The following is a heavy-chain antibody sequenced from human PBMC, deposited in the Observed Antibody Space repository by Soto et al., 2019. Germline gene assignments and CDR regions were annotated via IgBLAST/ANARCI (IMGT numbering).Heavy chain of an antibody. J-gene: IGHJ4*02. D-gene: IGHD3-3*01. CDR1: GGSVSSSNW. CDR3: ARVQGSRIFGVVNPFPFDY. V-gene: IGHV4-4*02. Sequence: SETLSLTCAVSGGSVSSSNWCTWVRQPAGEGLEWIGEINHSGSTNYNPSLKSRVTISVDTSKNQFSLKLSSVTAADTAVYYCARVQGSRIFGVVNPFPFDYWGQGTLVTVSS. CDR2: INHSGST.